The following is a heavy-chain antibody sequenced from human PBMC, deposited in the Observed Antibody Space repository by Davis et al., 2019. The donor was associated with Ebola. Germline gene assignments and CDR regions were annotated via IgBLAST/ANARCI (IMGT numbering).Heavy chain of an antibody. D-gene: IGHD4-17*01. J-gene: IGHJ6*04. V-gene: IGHV1-46*01. CDR2: INPRYGST. CDR1: GYSPTSFY. CDR3: ASSRFSRTVTTGHADYYYYGMDV. Sequence: ASVKVSCKAIGYSPTSFYMHWVRQAPGQGLEWVGLINPRYGSTTYAQKFQLRVTMTSDTSTSTVYMELSSLRSEDTAVYYCASSRFSRTVTTGHADYYYYGMDVWGKGTTVTVSS.